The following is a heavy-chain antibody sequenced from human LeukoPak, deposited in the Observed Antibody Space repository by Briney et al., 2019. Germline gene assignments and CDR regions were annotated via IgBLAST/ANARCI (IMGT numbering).Heavy chain of an antibody. Sequence: PSGTLSLTCAVSGGSISSKNWWNWVRQPPGKGLEWIGEIYHSGTTNYNPSLKSRVTISVDKSKNQFSLKLSSVTAADTAVYYCARDTRGSYGSGSYGYWGQGTLVTVSS. J-gene: IGHJ4*02. CDR3: ARDTRGSYGSGSYGY. CDR2: IYHSGTT. D-gene: IGHD3-10*01. CDR1: GGSISSKNW. V-gene: IGHV4-4*02.